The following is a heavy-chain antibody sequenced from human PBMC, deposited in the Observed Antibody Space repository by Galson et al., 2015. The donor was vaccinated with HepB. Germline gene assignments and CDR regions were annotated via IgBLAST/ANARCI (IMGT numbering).Heavy chain of an antibody. Sequence: SLRLSCAISGFGLSGYHLCWVRQAPGKGPEWVSCVMSDSSTTHYTDSVKGRFTISRDNAKNSLYLQMNSLRAEDTAVYYCARDPRDGYGHFDHWGQGTLVTVSS. J-gene: IGHJ4*02. CDR1: GFGLSGYH. CDR3: ARDPRDGYGHFDH. D-gene: IGHD5-24*01. V-gene: IGHV3-48*01. CDR2: VMSDSSTT.